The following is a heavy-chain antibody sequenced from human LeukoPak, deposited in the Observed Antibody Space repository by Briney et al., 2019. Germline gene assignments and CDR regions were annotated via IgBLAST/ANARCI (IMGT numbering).Heavy chain of an antibody. D-gene: IGHD6-6*01. Sequence: ASVKVSCKASGYTFTSYDINWVRQAPGQGLEWMGWMNPNSGNTGYAQKFQGRVTITRNTSISTAYMELSSLRSEDTAMYYCARRSLVVRNFDYWGQGTLVTVSS. CDR1: GYTFTSYD. V-gene: IGHV1-8*03. J-gene: IGHJ4*02. CDR2: MNPNSGNT. CDR3: ARRSLVVRNFDY.